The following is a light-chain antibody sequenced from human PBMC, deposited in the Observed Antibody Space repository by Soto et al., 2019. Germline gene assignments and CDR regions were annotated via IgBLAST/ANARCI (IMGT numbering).Light chain of an antibody. CDR1: SSDVGAYNY. V-gene: IGLV2-8*01. CDR3: SSYADSISVL. J-gene: IGLJ3*02. Sequence: QSVLTQPPSASGSPGQSVTISCTGTSSDVGAYNYVSWYQQHPGKAPKLMIYEVTKRPSGVPDRFSGSKSGNTASLTVSGLQAEDEADYYGSSYADSISVLFGGGTKLTVL. CDR2: EVT.